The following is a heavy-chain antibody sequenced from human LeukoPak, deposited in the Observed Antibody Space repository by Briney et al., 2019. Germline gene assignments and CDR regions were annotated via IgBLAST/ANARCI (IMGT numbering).Heavy chain of an antibody. D-gene: IGHD1-1*01. J-gene: IGHJ3*02. CDR1: GGSISSYY. CDR2: IYYSGGT. CDR3: ARAHKLNAFDI. Sequence: SETLSLTCTVSGGSISSYYWSWIRQPPGKGLEWIGCIYYSGGTNYKPSLKSRVTISVDTSKNQFSLNLRSVTAADTAVYYCARAHKLNAFDIWGQGTMVTVSS. V-gene: IGHV4-59*01.